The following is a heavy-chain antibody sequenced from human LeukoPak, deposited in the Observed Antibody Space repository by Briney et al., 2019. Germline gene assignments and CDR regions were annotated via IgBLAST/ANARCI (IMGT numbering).Heavy chain of an antibody. V-gene: IGHV3-23*01. CDR3: ARDRVGATDYFDY. CDR2: ISGSGGTT. CDR1: GFTFSSYA. J-gene: IGHJ4*02. Sequence: GGSLRLSCAASGFTFSSYAMSWVRQAPGKGLEWVSVISGSGGTTYYTDSVKGRFTISRDNSKNTLYLQMNSLRAEDTAVYYCARDRVGATDYFDYWGQGTPVTVSS. D-gene: IGHD1-26*01.